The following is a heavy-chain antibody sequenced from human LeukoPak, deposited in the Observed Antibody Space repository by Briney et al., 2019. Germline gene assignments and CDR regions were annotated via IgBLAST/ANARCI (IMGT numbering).Heavy chain of an antibody. V-gene: IGHV4-39*02. CDR2: IYDSGST. Sequence: SETLSLTCTVSGGSIRSSYYYWGWIRQPPGKGLEWIGSIYDSGSTYYNPSLKSRVTISVDTSKNQFSLKLNSVTAADTAVYYCARDRYGEGIAVAGFDYWGQGTLVTVSS. J-gene: IGHJ4*02. CDR1: GGSIRSSYYY. CDR3: ARDRYGEGIAVAGFDY. D-gene: IGHD6-19*01.